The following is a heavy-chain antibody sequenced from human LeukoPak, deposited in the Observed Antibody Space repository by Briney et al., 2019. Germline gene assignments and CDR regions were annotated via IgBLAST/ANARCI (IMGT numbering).Heavy chain of an antibody. Sequence: ASVKVSCKASGYTFISYDINWVRQVTGQGLEWMGLINPSGGSTSYAQKFQGRVTMTRDMSTSTVYMELSSLRSEDTAVYYCARDPYVDTAIIYENYYYYMDVWGKGTTVTVSS. CDR2: INPSGGST. J-gene: IGHJ6*03. CDR3: ARDPYVDTAIIYENYYYYMDV. V-gene: IGHV1-46*01. CDR1: GYTFISYD. D-gene: IGHD5-18*01.